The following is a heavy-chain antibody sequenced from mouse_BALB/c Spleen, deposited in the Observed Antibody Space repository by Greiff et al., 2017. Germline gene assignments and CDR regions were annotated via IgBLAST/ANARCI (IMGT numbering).Heavy chain of an antibody. D-gene: IGHD2-3*01. CDR3: NAWGNDGSWFAY. CDR2: IDPENGDT. Sequence: EVQLQQSGAELVRSGASVKLSCTASGFNIKDYYMHWVKQRPEQGLEWIGWIDPENGDTEYAPKFQGKATMTADTSSNTAYLQLSSLTSEDTAVYYCNAWGNDGSWFAYWGQGTLVTVSA. J-gene: IGHJ3*01. CDR1: GFNIKDYY. V-gene: IGHV14-4*02.